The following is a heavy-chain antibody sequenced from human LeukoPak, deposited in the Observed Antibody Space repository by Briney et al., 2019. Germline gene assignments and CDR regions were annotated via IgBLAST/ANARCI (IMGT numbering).Heavy chain of an antibody. CDR1: GFTFSNAW. CDR3: TTAPNYYDSSGYYYYYYGMDV. D-gene: IGHD3-22*01. Sequence: GGSLRLSCAASGFTFSNAWMSWVRQAPGKGLEWVGRLKRKPDGGTTDYAAPVKGRFTISRDDSKNTLYLQMNSLKTEDTAVYYCTTAPNYYDSSGYYYYYYGMDVWGQGTTVTVSS. V-gene: IGHV3-15*01. J-gene: IGHJ6*02. CDR2: LKRKPDGGTT.